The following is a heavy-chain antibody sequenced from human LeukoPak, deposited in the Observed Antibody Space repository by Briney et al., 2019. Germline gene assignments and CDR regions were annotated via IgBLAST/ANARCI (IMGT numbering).Heavy chain of an antibody. V-gene: IGHV3-11*01. CDR2: ISSSGSTI. D-gene: IGHD5-18*01. J-gene: IGHJ3*02. Sequence: GGSLRLSCAASGFTFSDYYMSWIRQAPGKGLEWVSYISSSGSTIYYADSVKGRFTISGDNAKNSLYLQMNSLRAEDTAVYYCARDGGTAMENAFDIWGQGTMVTVSS. CDR1: GFTFSDYY. CDR3: ARDGGTAMENAFDI.